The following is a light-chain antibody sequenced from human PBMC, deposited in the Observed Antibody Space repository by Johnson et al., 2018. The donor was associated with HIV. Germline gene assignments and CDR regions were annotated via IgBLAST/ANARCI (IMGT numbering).Light chain of an antibody. CDR3: AAWDDSLSAYV. CDR1: SSNIGNNY. V-gene: IGLV1-47*02. CDR2: SNN. Sequence: QSVLTQPPSVSAAPGQKVTISCSGISSNIGNNYVSWYQQLPGTAPKLLIYSNNQRPSGVPDRFSGSKSGTSASLAISGLQSEDEADYYCAAWDDSLSAYVFGTGTKVTVL. J-gene: IGLJ1*01.